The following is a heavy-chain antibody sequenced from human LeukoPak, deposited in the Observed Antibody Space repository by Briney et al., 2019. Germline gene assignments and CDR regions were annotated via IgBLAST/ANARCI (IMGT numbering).Heavy chain of an antibody. Sequence: SETLSLTCTVSGGSISSYYWSWIRQPPGKGLEWIGYIYYSGSTNYNPSLKSRVTISVDTSKNQFSLKLSSVTAADTAVYYCARHAFASGSYLHDAFDIWGQGTMVTVSS. CDR3: ARHAFASGSYLHDAFDI. CDR1: GGSISSYY. CDR2: IYYSGST. V-gene: IGHV4-59*08. J-gene: IGHJ3*02. D-gene: IGHD1-26*01.